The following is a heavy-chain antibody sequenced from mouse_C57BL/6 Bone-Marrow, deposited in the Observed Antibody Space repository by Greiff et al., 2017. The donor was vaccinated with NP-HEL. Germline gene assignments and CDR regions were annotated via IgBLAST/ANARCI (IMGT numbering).Heavy chain of an antibody. CDR2: IDPSDSET. Sequence: VKLQQPGAELVRPGSSVKLSCKASGYTFTSYWMHWVKQRPIQGLEWIGNIDPSDSETHYNQKFKDKATLTVDKSSSTAYMQLSSLTSEDSAVYYCARALGPYYFDYWGQGTTLTVSS. CDR3: ARALGPYYFDY. CDR1: GYTFTSYW. D-gene: IGHD4-1*01. V-gene: IGHV1-52*01. J-gene: IGHJ2*01.